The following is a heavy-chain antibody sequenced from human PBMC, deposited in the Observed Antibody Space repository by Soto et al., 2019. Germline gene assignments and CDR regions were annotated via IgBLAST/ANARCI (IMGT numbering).Heavy chain of an antibody. V-gene: IGHV4-39*07. Sequence: PSETLSLTCTVSGGSISSSSYYWGWIRQPPGKGLEWIGSIYYSGSTYYNPSLTSRVTISVDTSKNQFSLKLSSVTAADTSVYYCARGGYYFYMDVRGKVTTVTVSS. J-gene: IGHJ6*03. CDR1: GGSISSSSYY. CDR3: ARGGYYFYMDV. CDR2: IYYSGST. D-gene: IGHD1-26*01.